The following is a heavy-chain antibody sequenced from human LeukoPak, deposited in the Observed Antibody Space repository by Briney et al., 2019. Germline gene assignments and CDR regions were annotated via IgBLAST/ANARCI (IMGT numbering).Heavy chain of an antibody. CDR1: GGSISSYY. J-gene: IGHJ4*02. Sequence: PSETLSLTCTVSGGSISSYYWSWIRQPPGKGLEWIGSIYYSGSTYYNPSLKSRVTISVDTSKNQFSLKLSSVTAADTAVYYCARHQGRLFGVVIPPYFDYWGQGTLVTVSS. V-gene: IGHV4-59*05. D-gene: IGHD3-3*01. CDR2: IYYSGST. CDR3: ARHQGRLFGVVIPPYFDY.